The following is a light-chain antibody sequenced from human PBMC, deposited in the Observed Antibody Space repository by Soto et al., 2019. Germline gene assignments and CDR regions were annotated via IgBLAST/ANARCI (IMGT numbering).Light chain of an antibody. CDR1: SSNIGGGYD. Sequence: QSVLTQPPSVSGAPGQRVTISCTGSSSNIGGGYDVHWYQQLPGTAPKLLIYGNSNRPSGVPDRFSGSKSGTSASLAIAGRQAEEEADYYCQSYDSGLSGVVFGGGTKVTVL. V-gene: IGLV1-40*01. J-gene: IGLJ2*01. CDR3: QSYDSGLSGVV. CDR2: GNS.